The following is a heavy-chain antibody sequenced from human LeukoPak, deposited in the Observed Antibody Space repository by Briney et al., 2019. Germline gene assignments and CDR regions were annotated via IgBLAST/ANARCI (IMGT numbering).Heavy chain of an antibody. V-gene: IGHV5-51*01. CDR2: IYPGDSDT. CDR3: ARRSGHTSLPHYFDY. D-gene: IGHD2/OR15-2a*01. CDR1: GYSFTSYW. Sequence: GESLKISCKGSGYSFTSYWIGWVRQMPGKGLEWMGIIYPGDSDTRYSPSFQGQVTISADKSISTAYLQWSSLKASDTAMYYCARRSGHTSLPHYFDYWGQGTLVTVSS. J-gene: IGHJ4*02.